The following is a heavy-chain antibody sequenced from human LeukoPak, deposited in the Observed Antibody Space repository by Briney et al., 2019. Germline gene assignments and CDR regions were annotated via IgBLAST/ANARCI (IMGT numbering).Heavy chain of an antibody. CDR2: IPYDGSNK. D-gene: IGHD3-10*01. CDR1: GFTFSTYG. V-gene: IGHV3-30*03. CDR3: ARYYGPGRGYYGLDA. Sequence: GGSLRLSCEASGFTFSTYGMHWVRQAPGKGLEWITLIPYDGSNKYYADSVKGRFTISRDNSKNTLYLQMKSMRSDDTPVYNCARYYGPGRGYYGLDAWAKGPRSPSS. J-gene: IGHJ6*02.